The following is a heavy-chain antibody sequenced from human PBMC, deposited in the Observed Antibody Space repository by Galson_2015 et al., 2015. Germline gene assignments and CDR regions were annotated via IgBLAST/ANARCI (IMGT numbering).Heavy chain of an antibody. V-gene: IGHV4-38-2*02. CDR3: ARVNYGDSNFDY. D-gene: IGHD4-17*01. CDR2: IYHSGST. Sequence: SETLSLTCTVSGYSISSGYYWGRIRQPPGKGLEWIGSIYHSGSTYYNPSLKSRVTISVDTSKNQFSLKLSSVTAADTAVYYCARVNYGDSNFDYWGQGTLVTVSS. J-gene: IGHJ4*02. CDR1: GYSISSGYY.